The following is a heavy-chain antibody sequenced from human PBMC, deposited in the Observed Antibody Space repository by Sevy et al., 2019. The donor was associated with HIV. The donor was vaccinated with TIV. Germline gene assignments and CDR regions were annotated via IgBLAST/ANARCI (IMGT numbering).Heavy chain of an antibody. J-gene: IGHJ4*02. CDR3: ARLRLGITMRVGNSGYFDY. Sequence: SETLSLTCTVSGGSISSYYWSWIRQPPGKGLEWIGYIYYSGSTNYNPSLKSRVTISVDTSKNQFSLKLSSVTAADTAVYYCARLRLGITMRVGNSGYFDYWGQGTLVTVSS. D-gene: IGHD3-22*01. CDR1: GGSISSYY. V-gene: IGHV4-59*01. CDR2: IYYSGST.